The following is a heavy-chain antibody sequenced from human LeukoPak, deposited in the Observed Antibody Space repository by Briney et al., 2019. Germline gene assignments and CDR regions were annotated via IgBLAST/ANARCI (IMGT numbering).Heavy chain of an antibody. CDR1: GFTFSSYA. CDR3: ARAQELRYFDWLPPQNWFDP. CDR2: ISNSGGTT. V-gene: IGHV3-23*01. D-gene: IGHD3-9*01. J-gene: IGHJ5*02. Sequence: QSGGSLRLSCAASGFTFSSYAMSWVRQAPGKGLEWVSTISNSGGTTYYADSVKGRFTISRDNAKNSLYLQMNSLRVEDTAVYYCARAQELRYFDWLPPQNWFDPWGQGTLVTVSS.